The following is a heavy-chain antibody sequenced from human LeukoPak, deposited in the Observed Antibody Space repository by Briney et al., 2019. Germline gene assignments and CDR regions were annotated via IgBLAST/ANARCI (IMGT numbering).Heavy chain of an antibody. CDR1: GGSISTYF. V-gene: IGHV4-59*08. CDR3: ARHKSSGSYPLDY. J-gene: IGHJ4*02. Sequence: SETLSLTCTVPGGSISTYFWSWIRQPPGKGLEWIGHIYFSGSTTYNPSLESRVTISVDTSKNQFSLKLSSVTAADTAVYYCARHKSSGSYPLDYWGQGILVTVSS. CDR2: IYFSGST. D-gene: IGHD3-22*01.